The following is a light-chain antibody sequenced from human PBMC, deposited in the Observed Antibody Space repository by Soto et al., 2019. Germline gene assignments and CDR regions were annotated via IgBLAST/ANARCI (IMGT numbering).Light chain of an antibody. Sequence: EIVLTQSPGTLSLSPGERATLSCRASQSVSSSSLAWYQQQPGQAHRLLIYGASSRATGIPDRFSGSGSGTVFTLTITRLEPEDFAVYYCHQYGSSWTFGQGTKVEI. V-gene: IGKV3-20*01. CDR2: GAS. CDR1: QSVSSSS. J-gene: IGKJ1*01. CDR3: HQYGSSWT.